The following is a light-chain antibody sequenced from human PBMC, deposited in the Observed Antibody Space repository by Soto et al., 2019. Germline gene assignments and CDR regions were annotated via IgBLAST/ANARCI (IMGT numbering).Light chain of an antibody. CDR2: DTS. J-gene: IGKJ1*01. CDR3: QQYGNSPRT. CDR1: QSVSNTY. V-gene: IGKV3-20*01. Sequence: EIVWTQSPGTLSLSPGERATLSSTSSQSVSNTYLAWYQQKPGQSPRLLIYDTSSRATGIPDRFSGSGSHTDFTLTISRLEPEDFAVYYCQQYGNSPRTFGQGTKVDIK.